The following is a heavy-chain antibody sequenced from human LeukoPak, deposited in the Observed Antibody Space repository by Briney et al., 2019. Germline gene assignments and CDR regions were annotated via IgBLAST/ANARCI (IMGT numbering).Heavy chain of an antibody. CDR1: GYSFTSYW. CDR3: ARAATTVTGNYYYYYGMDV. V-gene: IGHV5-51*01. CDR2: IYPGDSDT. J-gene: IGHJ6*02. D-gene: IGHD4-11*01. Sequence: GESLQISCKGSGYSFTSYWIGWVRQMPGKGLEWMGIIYPGDSDTRYSPSFQGQVTISADKSISTAYLQWSSLKASDTAMYYCARAATTVTGNYYYYYGMDVWGQGTTVTVSS.